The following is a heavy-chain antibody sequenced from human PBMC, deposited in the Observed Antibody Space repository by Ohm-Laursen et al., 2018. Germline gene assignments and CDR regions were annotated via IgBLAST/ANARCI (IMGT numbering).Heavy chain of an antibody. Sequence: SSLGLSCAASGFTFDDYAMHWVRQAPGKGLEWVSGISWNSGSIGYADSVKGRFTISRDNAKNSLYLQMNSLRAEDTAVYYCARDVAGIYGSDGFDVWGQGTMVTVSS. D-gene: IGHD6-13*01. CDR2: ISWNSGSI. V-gene: IGHV3-9*01. J-gene: IGHJ3*01. CDR1: GFTFDDYA. CDR3: ARDVAGIYGSDGFDV.